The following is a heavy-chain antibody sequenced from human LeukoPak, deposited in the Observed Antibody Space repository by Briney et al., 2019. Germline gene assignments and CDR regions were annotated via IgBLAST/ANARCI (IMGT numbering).Heavy chain of an antibody. CDR2: IYYSGST. CDR1: GGSVSSGSYY. Sequence: SETLSLTCTVFGGSVSSGSYYWSWIRQPPGKGLEWIGYIYYSGSTNYNPSLKSRVTISVDTSKNQFSLKLSSVTAADTAVYYCAATKRALWFGELLGSDYFDYWGQGTLVTVSS. V-gene: IGHV4-61*01. CDR3: AATKRALWFGELLGSDYFDY. J-gene: IGHJ4*02. D-gene: IGHD3-10*01.